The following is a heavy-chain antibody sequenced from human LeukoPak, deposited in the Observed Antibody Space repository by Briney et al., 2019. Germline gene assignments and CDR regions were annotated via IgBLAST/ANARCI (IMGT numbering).Heavy chain of an antibody. CDR2: FDPEDGET. CDR1: GYTLTELS. J-gene: IGHJ5*02. D-gene: IGHD3-16*01. CDR3: ATGVMITFGGVS. V-gene: IGHV1-24*01. Sequence: GASVKVSCKVSGYTLTELSMHWVRQAPGKGLEWVGGFDPEDGETIYAQKFQGRVTMTEDTSTDTAYMELSSLRSEDTAVYYCATGVMITFGGVSWGQGTLVTVSS.